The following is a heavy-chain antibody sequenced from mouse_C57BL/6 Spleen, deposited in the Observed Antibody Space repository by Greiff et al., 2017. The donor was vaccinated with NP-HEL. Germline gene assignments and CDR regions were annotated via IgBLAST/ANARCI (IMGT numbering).Heavy chain of an antibody. J-gene: IGHJ2*01. CDR3: AKNTDYYGSSYDYFDY. CDR1: GFSLTSYG. CDR2: IRRGGST. V-gene: IGHV2-5*01. Sequence: QVQLQQSGPGLVQPSQSLSITCTVSGFSLTSYGVHWVRQSPGKGLEWLGVIRRGGSTDYNAAFMSRQSITKDNSKSQVFFKINSLQADDTAIYYCAKNTDYYGSSYDYFDYWGQGTTLTVSS. D-gene: IGHD1-1*01.